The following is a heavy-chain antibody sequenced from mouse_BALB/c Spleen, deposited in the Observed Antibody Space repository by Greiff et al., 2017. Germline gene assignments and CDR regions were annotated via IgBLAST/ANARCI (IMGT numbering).Heavy chain of an antibody. CDR1: GYSITSDYA. J-gene: IGHJ4*01. CDR3: ARRGAHYYAMDY. Sequence: VQLKESGPGLVKPSQSLSLTCTVTGYSITSDYAWNWIRQFPGNKLEWMGYISYSGSTSYNPSLKSRISITRDTSKNQFFLQLNSVTTEDTATYYCARRGAHYYAMDYWGQGTSVTVSS. CDR2: ISYSGST. V-gene: IGHV3-2*02.